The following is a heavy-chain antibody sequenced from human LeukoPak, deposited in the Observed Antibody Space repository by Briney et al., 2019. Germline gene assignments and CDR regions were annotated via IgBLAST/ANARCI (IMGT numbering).Heavy chain of an antibody. CDR1: GGSISSSSYY. J-gene: IGHJ3*02. CDR3: AREGYGGNPGRSAFDI. D-gene: IGHD4-23*01. V-gene: IGHV4-39*07. CDR2: IYYSGST. Sequence: SETLSLTCTVSGGSISSSSYYWGWIRQPPGKGLEWIGRIYYSGSTYYNPSLKSRVTISVDRSKNQFSLKLSSVTAADTAVYYCAREGYGGNPGRSAFDIWGQGTMVTVSS.